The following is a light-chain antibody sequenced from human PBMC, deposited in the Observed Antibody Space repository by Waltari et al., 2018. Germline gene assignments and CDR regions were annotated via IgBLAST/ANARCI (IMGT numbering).Light chain of an antibody. J-gene: IGKJ1*01. CDR3: QHYVTLPAT. Sequence: EIVLTQSPGTLSLSPGDRATLSCRASQSVSRSLAWYQQKPGQAPRLLIYGASSRATGVPDRFSGSVSGTDFSLTISRLEPEDFEVYYCQHYVTLPATFGQGTKVEIK. CDR2: GAS. V-gene: IGKV3-20*01. CDR1: QSVSRS.